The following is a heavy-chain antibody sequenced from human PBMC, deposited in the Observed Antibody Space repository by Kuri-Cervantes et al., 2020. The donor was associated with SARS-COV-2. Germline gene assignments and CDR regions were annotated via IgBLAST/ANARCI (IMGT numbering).Heavy chain of an antibody. CDR3: ARDRKTVGWYFDL. J-gene: IGHJ2*01. V-gene: IGHV4-61*02. Sequence: SCTVSGGSISSASYHWNWIRQPAGKRLEWIERVYVSGTTSYNPSLKSRLTISTDTSRNQFSLRLNSVTAADTAVYYCARDRKTVGWYFDLWGRGTLVTVSS. CDR2: VYVSGTT. CDR1: GGSISSASYH. D-gene: IGHD4-11*01.